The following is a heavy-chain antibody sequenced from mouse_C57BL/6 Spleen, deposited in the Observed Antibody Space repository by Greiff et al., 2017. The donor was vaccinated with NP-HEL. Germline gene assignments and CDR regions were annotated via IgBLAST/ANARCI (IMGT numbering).Heavy chain of an antibody. CDR3: AGWGYDYDEGYYYAMDY. CDR1: GYTFTSYW. CDR2: INPSNGGT. V-gene: IGHV1-53*01. D-gene: IGHD2-4*01. Sequence: QVQLQQPGTELVKPGASVKLSCKASGYTFTSYWMHWVKQRPGQGLEWIGNINPSNGGTNYNEKFKSKATLTVDKSSSTAYMQLSSLTSEDSAVYYCAGWGYDYDEGYYYAMDYWGQGTSVTVSS. J-gene: IGHJ4*01.